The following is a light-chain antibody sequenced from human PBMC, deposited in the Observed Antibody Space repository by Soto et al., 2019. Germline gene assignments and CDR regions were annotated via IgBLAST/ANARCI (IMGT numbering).Light chain of an antibody. CDR1: QSVSID. CDR2: GAS. Sequence: PYPSTVAVSPGERVPLSCRASQSVSIDLAWYQQKPGQAPRLLIYGASTRATDIPPSFTGSGSGTDFTLTISRLEPEDFAVYYCQQYGSSPWTSAQ. J-gene: IGKJ1*01. V-gene: IGKV3-20*01. CDR3: QQYGSSPWT.